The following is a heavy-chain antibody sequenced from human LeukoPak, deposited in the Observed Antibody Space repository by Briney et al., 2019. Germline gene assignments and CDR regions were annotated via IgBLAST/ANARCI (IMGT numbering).Heavy chain of an antibody. CDR2: INPNSGGT. CDR1: GYTFTGYY. Sequence: GASVKVSCKASGYTFTGYYMHWVRQAPGQGLEWMGWINPNSGGTNYAQKFQGRVTMTRDTSISTAYMELSRLRSDDTAVYYCAREVGIAVAEPFYYYYGMDVWGQGTTVTVSS. J-gene: IGHJ6*02. CDR3: AREVGIAVAEPFYYYYGMDV. V-gene: IGHV1-2*02. D-gene: IGHD6-19*01.